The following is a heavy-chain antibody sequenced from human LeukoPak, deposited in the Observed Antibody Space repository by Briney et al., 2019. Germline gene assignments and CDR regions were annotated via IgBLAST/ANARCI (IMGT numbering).Heavy chain of an antibody. V-gene: IGHV3-66*02. CDR1: GFTVSSNY. CDR2: IYSGGST. CDR3: ARETSVTYYMDV. Sequence: GGSLRLSCAASGFTVSSNYMNWVRQAPGKGLEWVSVIYSGGSTYYADSVKGRFTISRDNSKNTLYLQMNSLRAEDTAVYYCARETSVTYYMDVWGKGTTVTVSS. D-gene: IGHD1-1*01. J-gene: IGHJ6*03.